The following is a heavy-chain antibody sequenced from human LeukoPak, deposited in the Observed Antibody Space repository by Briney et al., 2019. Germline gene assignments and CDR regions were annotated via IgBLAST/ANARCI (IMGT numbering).Heavy chain of an antibody. V-gene: IGHV1-2*02. D-gene: IGHD5-18*01. CDR2: INPNSGGT. CDR3: ARDSAPADTYGLLGIDS. Sequence: EASVKVSCKASGYTFTGYYMHWVRQAPGQGLEWMGWINPNSGGTNYAQKFQGRVTMTRDTSISTAYMELSRLRSDDTAVYYCARDSAPADTYGLLGIDSWGQGTLVTVSS. J-gene: IGHJ4*02. CDR1: GYTFTGYY.